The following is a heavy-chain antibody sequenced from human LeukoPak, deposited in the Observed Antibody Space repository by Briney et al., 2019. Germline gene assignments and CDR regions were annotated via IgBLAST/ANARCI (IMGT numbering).Heavy chain of an antibody. V-gene: IGHV3-74*01. CDR2: INTDGSGT. J-gene: IGHJ4*02. Sequence: GGSLRLSCAASGFTFSSYWMHWVRQAPGKGLVWVSAINTDGSGTSYADSVKGRFTISRDNAKNTLYLQMNSLRAEDTAVYYCAGGSRASHFDYWGQGTLVTVSS. CDR1: GFTFSSYW. D-gene: IGHD2-15*01. CDR3: AGGSRASHFDY.